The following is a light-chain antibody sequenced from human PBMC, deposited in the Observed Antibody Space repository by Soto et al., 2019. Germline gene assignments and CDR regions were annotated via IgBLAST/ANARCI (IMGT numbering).Light chain of an antibody. CDR1: QGISSY. CDR3: QQLNSYPLT. Sequence: QLTQSPSFLSASVGDRVTITCRASQGISSYLAWYQQKPGKAPKLLIYAASTLQSGVPSRFSGSGSGTEFTLTISSLQPEDFATYYCQQLNSYPLTFGGGTKVDIK. J-gene: IGKJ4*01. CDR2: AAS. V-gene: IGKV1-9*01.